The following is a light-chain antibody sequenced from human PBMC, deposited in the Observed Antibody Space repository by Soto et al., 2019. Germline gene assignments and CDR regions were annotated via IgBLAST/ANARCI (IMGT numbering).Light chain of an antibody. CDR1: QSVSSN. V-gene: IGKV3-15*01. CDR2: GAS. CDR3: QQYNNWPPNT. Sequence: EIVMTQSTATLSVSPGERATLSCRASQSVSSNLAWYQQNPGQAPRLLIYGASTRATGFPAMFSGSGSGTECTLTVSSLQSEDFTVYYCQQYNNWPPNTFGGGTKVEMK. J-gene: IGKJ4*01.